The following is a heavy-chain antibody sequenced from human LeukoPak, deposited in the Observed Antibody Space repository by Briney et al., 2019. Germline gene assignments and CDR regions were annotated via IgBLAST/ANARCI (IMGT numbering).Heavy chain of an antibody. CDR3: ARDSSGGDWFDP. CDR1: GGSISSGGYY. Sequence: PSQTLSLTCTVSGGSISSGGYYWSWIRQHPGKGLEWIGYIYYSGSTYYNPSLKSRVTISVDTSKNQFSLKLSSVTAADTAVYYCARDSSGGDWFDPWGQGTLVTVSS. D-gene: IGHD6-25*01. J-gene: IGHJ5*02. V-gene: IGHV4-31*03. CDR2: IYYSGST.